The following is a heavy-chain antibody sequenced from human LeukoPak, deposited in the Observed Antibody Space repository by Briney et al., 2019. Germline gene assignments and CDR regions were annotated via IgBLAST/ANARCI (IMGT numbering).Heavy chain of an antibody. J-gene: IGHJ4*02. CDR1: GFTFSGYG. D-gene: IGHD3-3*01. CDR3: ARAGAVTYYDFWSGYPPPYYFDY. V-gene: IGHV3-33*01. CDR2: IWYDGSNK. Sequence: GGSLRLSCAASGFTFSGYGMHWVRQAPGKGLEWVAVIWYDGSNKYYADSVKGRFTISRDNSKNTLYLQMNSLRAEDTAVYYCARAGAVTYYDFWSGYPPPYYFDYWGQGTLVTVSS.